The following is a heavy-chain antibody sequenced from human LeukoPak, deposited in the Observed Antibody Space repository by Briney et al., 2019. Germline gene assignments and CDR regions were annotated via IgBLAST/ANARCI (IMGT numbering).Heavy chain of an antibody. CDR1: GGSISGSSYY. J-gene: IGHJ5*02. Sequence: SETLSLTCTVSGGSISGSSYYWGWICQPPGKGLEWIASIHYSGSTYYNPSLKSRVTISVDTSKNQFSLKLSSVTAADTAAYYCARRDTTGRIGRFDPWGQGALVTVSS. CDR2: IHYSGST. CDR3: ARRDTTGRIGRFDP. D-gene: IGHD1-1*01. V-gene: IGHV4-39*01.